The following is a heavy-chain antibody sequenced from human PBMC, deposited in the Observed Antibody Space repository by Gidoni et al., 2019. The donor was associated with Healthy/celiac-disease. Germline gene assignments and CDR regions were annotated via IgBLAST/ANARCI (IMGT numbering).Heavy chain of an antibody. CDR2: IKQDGSEK. Sequence: EVQLVESGGGLVQPGGSLRLSCADSGFTFSSYWLSWVRQAPGKGLEWVANIKQDGSEKYYVDSVKGRFTISRDNAKNSLYLQMNSLRAEDTAVYYCAREVQPVDYWGQGTLVTVSS. D-gene: IGHD6-13*01. CDR1: GFTFSSYW. J-gene: IGHJ4*02. CDR3: AREVQPVDY. V-gene: IGHV3-7*01.